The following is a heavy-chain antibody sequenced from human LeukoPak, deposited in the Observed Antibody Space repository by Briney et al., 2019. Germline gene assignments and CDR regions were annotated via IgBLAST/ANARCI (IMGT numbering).Heavy chain of an antibody. V-gene: IGHV3-30*18. CDR3: AKDALQWLVIFNFDY. Sequence: GGSLRLSCAASGFTFSSYGMRWVRQAPGKGLEWVAVISYDGSNKYYADSVKGRFTISRDNSKDTLYLQMNSLRAEDTAVYYCAKDALQWLVIFNFDYWGQGTLVTVSS. J-gene: IGHJ4*02. CDR1: GFTFSSYG. D-gene: IGHD6-19*01. CDR2: ISYDGSNK.